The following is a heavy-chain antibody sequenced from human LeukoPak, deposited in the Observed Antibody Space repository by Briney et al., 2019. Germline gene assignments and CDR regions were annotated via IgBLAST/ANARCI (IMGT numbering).Heavy chain of an antibody. CDR1: GGSISSYY. Sequence: SETLSLTCTVSGGSISSYYWSWIRQPPGKGLEWIGYIYYSGSTNYNPSLKSGVTISVDTSKNQFSLKLSSVTAADTAVYYCARVYDSSGYYPEYFQHWGQGTLVTVSS. CDR3: ARVYDSSGYYPEYFQH. J-gene: IGHJ1*01. D-gene: IGHD3-22*01. V-gene: IGHV4-59*01. CDR2: IYYSGST.